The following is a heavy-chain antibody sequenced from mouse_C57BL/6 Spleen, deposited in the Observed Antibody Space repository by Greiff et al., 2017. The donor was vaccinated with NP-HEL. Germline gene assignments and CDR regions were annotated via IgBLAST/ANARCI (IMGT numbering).Heavy chain of an antibody. CDR1: GYAFSSSW. CDR3: ARTEQCTGDY. Sequence: VQLQQSGPELVKPGASVKISCKASGYAFSSSWMNWVKQRPGKGLEWIGRIYPGDGDTNYNGKFKGKATLTADKSSSTAYMQLSSLTSEDSAVYFCARTEQCTGDYWGQGTTLTVSS. D-gene: IGHD6-1*01. CDR2: IYPGDGDT. J-gene: IGHJ2*01. V-gene: IGHV1-82*01.